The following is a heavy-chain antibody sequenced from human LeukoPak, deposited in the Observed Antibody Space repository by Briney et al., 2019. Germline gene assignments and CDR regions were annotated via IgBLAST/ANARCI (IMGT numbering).Heavy chain of an antibody. D-gene: IGHD2-2*01. V-gene: IGHV4-59*08. CDR3: ARHARVVPAALPDY. CDR2: IYYSGST. Sequence: SETLSLTCTVSGGSLSSYYWSWIRQPPGKGLGWIGYIYYSGSTNYNPSLKSRVTISVDTSKNQFSLKLSSVTAADTAVYYCARHARVVPAALPDYWGQGTLVTVSS. CDR1: GGSLSSYY. J-gene: IGHJ4*02.